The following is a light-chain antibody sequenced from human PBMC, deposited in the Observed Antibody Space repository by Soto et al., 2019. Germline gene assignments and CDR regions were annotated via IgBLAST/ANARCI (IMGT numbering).Light chain of an antibody. CDR3: SSYTTSSTVA. CDR2: EVS. J-gene: IGLJ2*01. V-gene: IGLV2-14*01. CDR1: SSDIGGYNY. Sequence: QSALTQSASVSGSPGQSITISCTGTSSDIGGYNYVSWYQQHPDKAPKLMIFEVSNRPSGVSNRFSGSKSGNTASLTLSWLLPEDEADYYCSSYTTSSTVAFGGGTKLTVL.